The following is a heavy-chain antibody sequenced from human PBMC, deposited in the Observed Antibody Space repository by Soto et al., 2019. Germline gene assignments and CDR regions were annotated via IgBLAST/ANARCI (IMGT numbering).Heavy chain of an antibody. Sequence: ASVKVSCKASGYTFTSYYMHWVRQAPGQGLEWMGIINPSGGSTSYAQKFQGRVTMTRDTSTSTVYMELSSLRSEDTAVYYCARDPHLVYYYYGIDVWGQGTTVTVSS. CDR1: GYTFTSYY. CDR3: ARDPHLVYYYYGIDV. V-gene: IGHV1-46*01. J-gene: IGHJ6*02. CDR2: INPSGGST.